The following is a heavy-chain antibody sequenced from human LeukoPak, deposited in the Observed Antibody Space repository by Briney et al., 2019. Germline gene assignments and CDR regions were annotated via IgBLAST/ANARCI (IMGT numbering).Heavy chain of an antibody. J-gene: IGHJ3*02. D-gene: IGHD3-3*01. CDR1: GYTFTSYG. Sequence: GASVKVSCKASGYTFTSYGISWVRQAPGQGLEWMGWISAYNGNTNYAQKLQGRVTMTTDTSTSTAYMELRSLRSDDTAVYYCARDPGDEFWWVGRSSDAFDIWGQGTMVTVSS. CDR2: ISAYNGNT. CDR3: ARDPGDEFWWVGRSSDAFDI. V-gene: IGHV1-18*01.